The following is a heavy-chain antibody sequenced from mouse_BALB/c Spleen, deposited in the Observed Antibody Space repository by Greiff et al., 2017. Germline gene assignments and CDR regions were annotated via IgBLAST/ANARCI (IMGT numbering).Heavy chain of an antibody. CDR3: AREDYGSSYGYFDV. D-gene: IGHD1-1*01. V-gene: IGHV1S81*02. CDR2: INPSNGRT. CDR1: GYTFTSYR. J-gene: IGHJ1*01. Sequence: QVQLQQPGAELVKPGASVKLSCKASGYTFTSYRMHWVKQRPGQGLEWIGEINPSNGRTNYNEKFKSKATLTVDKSSSTAYMQLSSLTSEDSAVYYCAREDYGSSYGYFDVWGAGTTVTVSS.